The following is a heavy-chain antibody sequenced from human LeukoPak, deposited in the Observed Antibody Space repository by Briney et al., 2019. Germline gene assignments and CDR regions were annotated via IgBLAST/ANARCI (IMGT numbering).Heavy chain of an antibody. CDR3: ARDRYYDSSGYSSVMDV. Sequence: SETLSLTCTVSGGSVSSGSFYWSWIRQPPGKRLEWIGYIYHSGSTNYNPSLKSRVTISVDTSKNQFSLKLSSVTAADTAVYYCARDRYYDSSGYSSVMDVWGQGTTVTVSS. CDR2: IYHSGST. CDR1: GGSVSSGSFY. V-gene: IGHV4-61*01. D-gene: IGHD3-22*01. J-gene: IGHJ6*02.